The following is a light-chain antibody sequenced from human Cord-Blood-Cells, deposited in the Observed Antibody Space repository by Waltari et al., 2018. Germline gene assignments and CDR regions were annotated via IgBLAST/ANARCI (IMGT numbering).Light chain of an antibody. J-gene: IGKJ3*01. CDR1: QDISNY. CDR2: DAS. Sequence: DIQMTQSPSSLSASVGDRVTITCQARQDISNYLNWYLQKPGKAPKLLIYDASNLETGVPSRCSGSGSGTDFTFTISRLQPEDIATYYCQQYDNLPAFTCGPGTKVDIK. CDR3: QQYDNLPAFT. V-gene: IGKV1-33*01.